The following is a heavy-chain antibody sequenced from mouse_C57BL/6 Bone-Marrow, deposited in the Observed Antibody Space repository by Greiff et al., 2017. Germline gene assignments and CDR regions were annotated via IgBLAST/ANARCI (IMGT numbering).Heavy chain of an antibody. J-gene: IGHJ3*01. D-gene: IGHD1-2*01. CDR3: ARNGAWFAY. V-gene: IGHV1-76*01. CDR2: IYPGSGNT. Sequence: VQLQQSGAELVRPGASVKLSCKASGYTFTDYYITWVKQRPGQGLEWIARIYPGSGNTYYNEKFKGKATLTAEKSSSTAYMQLSSLTSEDSAVYFCARNGAWFAYWGQGTLVTVSA. CDR1: GYTFTDYY.